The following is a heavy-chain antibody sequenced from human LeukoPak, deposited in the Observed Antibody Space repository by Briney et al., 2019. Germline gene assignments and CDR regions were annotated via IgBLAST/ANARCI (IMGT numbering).Heavy chain of an antibody. J-gene: IGHJ4*02. CDR1: AYTLTSYD. Sequence: ASVKVSCKASAYTLTSYDINWVRQATGQGLEWMGWMNPNSGRTGYAQNFQGRITITRNTSISTAYMELSSLRSEDTAVYYCTRETSSRYFDYWGQGTLVTVSS. CDR3: TRETSSRYFDY. CDR2: MNPNSGRT. V-gene: IGHV1-8*01. D-gene: IGHD6-6*01.